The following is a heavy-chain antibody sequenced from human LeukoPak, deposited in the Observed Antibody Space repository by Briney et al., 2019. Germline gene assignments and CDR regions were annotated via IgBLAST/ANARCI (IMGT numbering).Heavy chain of an antibody. Sequence: EGSLRLCCAAAGFTFSSYWMHWVRQAPGEGLLWGSRINSDGTTTYYADSVKGRFTISRDNAKNPLYLQMNSLRAEDTAVYYCARGNYYGIDVWGPGTTVTVS. V-gene: IGHV3-74*01. CDR2: INSDGTTT. CDR1: GFTFSSYW. CDR3: ARGNYYGIDV. J-gene: IGHJ6*02.